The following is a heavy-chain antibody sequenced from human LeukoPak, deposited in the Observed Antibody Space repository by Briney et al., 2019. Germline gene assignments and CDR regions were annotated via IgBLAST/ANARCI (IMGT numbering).Heavy chain of an antibody. D-gene: IGHD3-9*01. V-gene: IGHV4-39*07. CDR1: GGSISSSGYY. Sequence: SETLSLTCTVSGGSISSSGYYWSWIRQPPGTGLEWIGEINHSGSTNYNPSLKSRVIISVDTSKNQFSLKLSSVTAADTAVYYCVRGQVRYFDWIEAFDIWGQGTMVTVSS. CDR2: INHSGST. J-gene: IGHJ3*02. CDR3: VRGQVRYFDWIEAFDI.